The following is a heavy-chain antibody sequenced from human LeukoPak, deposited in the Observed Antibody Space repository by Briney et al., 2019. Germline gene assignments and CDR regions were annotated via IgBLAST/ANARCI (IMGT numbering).Heavy chain of an antibody. D-gene: IGHD7-27*01. CDR3: ARDITGDNWSSRSGLDY. CDR2: INHSGST. CDR1: GGSFSGYY. J-gene: IGHJ4*02. V-gene: IGHV4-34*01. Sequence: SETLSLTCAVYGGSFSGYYWSWIRQPPGKGLEWIGEINHSGSTNYNPSLKSRVTISVDTSKNQFSLKLSSVTAADTAVYYCARDITGDNWSSRSGLDYWGQGTLVTVSS.